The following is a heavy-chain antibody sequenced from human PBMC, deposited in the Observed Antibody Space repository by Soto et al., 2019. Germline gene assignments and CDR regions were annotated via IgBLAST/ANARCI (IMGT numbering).Heavy chain of an antibody. J-gene: IGHJ6*02. CDR1: GGTFSSYA. CDR3: ARDRHGRYYDFWGGQRSSVWGYGMDV. CDR2: IIPIFGTA. V-gene: IGHV1-69*13. Sequence: GASVKVSCKASGGTFSSYAISWVRQAPGQGLEWMGGIIPIFGTANYAQKFQGRVTITADESTSTAYMELSSLRSEDTAVYYCARDRHGRYYDFWGGQRSSVWGYGMDVWGQGTTVTVSS. D-gene: IGHD3-3*01.